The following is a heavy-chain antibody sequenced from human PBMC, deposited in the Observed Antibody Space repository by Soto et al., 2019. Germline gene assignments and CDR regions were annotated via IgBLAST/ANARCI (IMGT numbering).Heavy chain of an antibody. Sequence: PVGSLRLSCAASGFTFSGSAMHWVRQASGKGLEWVGRIRSKANSYATAYAASVKGRFTISRDDSKNTAYLQMNSLKTEDTAVYYCTEVGATRDFDYWGQGTLVTVSS. V-gene: IGHV3-73*01. J-gene: IGHJ4*02. CDR2: IRSKANSYAT. CDR1: GFTFSGSA. D-gene: IGHD1-26*01. CDR3: TEVGATRDFDY.